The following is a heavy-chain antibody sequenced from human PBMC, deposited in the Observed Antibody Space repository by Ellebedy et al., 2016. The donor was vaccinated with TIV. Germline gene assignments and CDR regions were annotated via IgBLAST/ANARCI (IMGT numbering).Heavy chain of an antibody. CDR2: ITTSGGGT. Sequence: GESLKISCAASGFTFSSYAMSWVRQAPGKGLEWVSTITTSGGGTYYADSVKGRFTISRDNSKNTLHLQMNSLRAEDTAAYYCAKDVASATYLFDYWGQGTLVTVSS. J-gene: IGHJ4*02. D-gene: IGHD6-19*01. CDR1: GFTFSSYA. V-gene: IGHV3-23*01. CDR3: AKDVASATYLFDY.